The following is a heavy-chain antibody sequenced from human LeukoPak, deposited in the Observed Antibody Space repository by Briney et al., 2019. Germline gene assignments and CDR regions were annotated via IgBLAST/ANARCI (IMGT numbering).Heavy chain of an antibody. J-gene: IGHJ6*02. D-gene: IGHD2-15*01. V-gene: IGHV4-34*01. Sequence: PSETLSLTCAVYGGSFSGYYWSWIRQPPGKGLEWIGEINHSGSTNYNPSLKSRVTISVDTSKNQFSLKLSSVTAADTAVYYCARVRCSGGSCYYYYYYYGMDVWGQGTTVTVSS. CDR3: ARVRCSGGSCYYYYYYYGMDV. CDR1: GGSFSGYY. CDR2: INHSGST.